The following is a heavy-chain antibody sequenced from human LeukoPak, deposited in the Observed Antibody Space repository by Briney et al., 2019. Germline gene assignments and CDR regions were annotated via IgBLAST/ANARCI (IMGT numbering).Heavy chain of an antibody. CDR2: ISSSSSYI. Sequence: GGSLRLSCAASGFTFSTYSMNWVRQAPGKGLEWVSSISSSSSYIYYADSVKGRFTISRDNAKNSLYLQMNSLRAEDTAVYYCAKGGYCSTTSCTPWGMDVWGQGTTVTVSS. CDR1: GFTFSTYS. V-gene: IGHV3-21*01. CDR3: AKGGYCSTTSCTPWGMDV. D-gene: IGHD2-2*01. J-gene: IGHJ6*02.